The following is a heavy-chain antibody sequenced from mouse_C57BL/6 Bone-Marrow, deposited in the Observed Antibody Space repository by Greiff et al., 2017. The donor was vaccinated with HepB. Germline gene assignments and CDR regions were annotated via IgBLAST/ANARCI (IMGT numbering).Heavy chain of an antibody. V-gene: IGHV5-17*01. CDR1: GFTFSDYG. CDR3: AKIYDYDEAWFAY. Sequence: EVKLQESGGGLVKPGGSLKLSCAASGFTFSDYGMHWVRQAPEKGLEWVAYISSGSSTIYYADTVKGRFTISRDNAKNTLFLQMTSLRSEDTAMYYCAKIYDYDEAWFAYWGQGTLVTVSA. J-gene: IGHJ3*01. CDR2: ISSGSSTI. D-gene: IGHD2-4*01.